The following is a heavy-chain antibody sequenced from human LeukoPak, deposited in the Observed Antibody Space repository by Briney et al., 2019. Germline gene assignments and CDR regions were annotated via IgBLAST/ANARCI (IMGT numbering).Heavy chain of an antibody. V-gene: IGHV4-39*01. Sequence: SSETLSLTCTVSGGSISTSNYYWGWIRQPPGKGLEWIGSIYYSGSTYYNPSLKSRVTISVDTSKNQFSLKLSSVTAADTAVYYCARHRGGNPDYWGQGTLVTVSS. CDR3: ARHRGGNPDY. CDR1: GGSISTSNYY. J-gene: IGHJ4*02. D-gene: IGHD3-16*02. CDR2: IYYSGST.